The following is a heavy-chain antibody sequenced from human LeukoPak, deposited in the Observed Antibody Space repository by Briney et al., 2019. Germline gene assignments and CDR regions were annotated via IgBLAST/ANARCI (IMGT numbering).Heavy chain of an antibody. J-gene: IGHJ4*02. V-gene: IGHV3-74*01. CDR1: GFTFSSYW. CDR2: ISGDGSST. CDR3: ARGGWGTAIDY. D-gene: IGHD1-7*01. Sequence: GGSLRLSCAASGFTFSSYWMHWVRQAPGKGLVWVSYISGDGSSTTYADSVKGRFTISRDNAKNTLDLQMNSLRAEDAAVYYCARGGWGTAIDYWAQGTLVTVSS.